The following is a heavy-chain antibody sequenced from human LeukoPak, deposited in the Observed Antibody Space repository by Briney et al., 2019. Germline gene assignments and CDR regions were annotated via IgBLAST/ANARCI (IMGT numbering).Heavy chain of an antibody. V-gene: IGHV3-23*01. CDR2: IVGSGGST. Sequence: PGGSLRLSCAASGFTFSSYAMSWVRQAPGKRLEWVSSIVGSGGSTYYADSVKGRFTISRDNSKNTPYLQMNSLRAEDTAVYYCAKDQVVPAAIYWFDPWGQGTLVTVSS. D-gene: IGHD2-2*02. CDR1: GFTFSSYA. CDR3: AKDQVVPAAIYWFDP. J-gene: IGHJ5*02.